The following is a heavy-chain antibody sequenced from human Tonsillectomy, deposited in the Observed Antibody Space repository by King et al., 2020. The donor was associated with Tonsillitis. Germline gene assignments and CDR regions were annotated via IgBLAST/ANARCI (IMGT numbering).Heavy chain of an antibody. Sequence: VQLVETGGGLVKPGGSLRLSCAASGFTFSSYSMNWVRQAPGKGLGWVSSISSSSSYIYYADSVKGRFTISRDNAKNSLYLQMNSLRVEDTAVYYCARDLGWSFDYWGQGTLVTVSS. CDR3: ARDLGWSFDY. J-gene: IGHJ4*02. CDR1: GFTFSSYS. V-gene: IGHV3-21*01. CDR2: ISSSSSYI. D-gene: IGHD3-16*01.